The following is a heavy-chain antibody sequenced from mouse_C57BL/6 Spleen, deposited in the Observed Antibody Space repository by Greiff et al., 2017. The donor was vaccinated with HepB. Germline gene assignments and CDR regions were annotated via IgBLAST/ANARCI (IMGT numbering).Heavy chain of an antibody. CDR1: GYTFTSYD. V-gene: IGHV1-85*01. Sequence: QVQLQQSGPELVKPGASVKLSCKASGYTFTSYDINWVKQRPGQGLEWIGWIYPRDGSTKYNEKFKGKATLTVDTSSSTAYMELHSLTSEDSAVYFCASPYYYGSSPYAMDYWGQGTSVTVSS. D-gene: IGHD1-1*01. J-gene: IGHJ4*01. CDR2: IYPRDGST. CDR3: ASPYYYGSSPYAMDY.